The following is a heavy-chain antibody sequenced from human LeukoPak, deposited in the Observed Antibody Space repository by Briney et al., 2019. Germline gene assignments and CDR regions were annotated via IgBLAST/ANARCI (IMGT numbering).Heavy chain of an antibody. D-gene: IGHD5-18*01. CDR3: ARGKRIQLWDGFDP. CDR2: INPNSGGT. J-gene: IGHJ5*02. CDR1: GYSFIDYY. Sequence: ASVKVSCKASGYSFIDYYMHWVRQAPGQGLEWMGWINPNSGGTNYAQKFQGRVTMTRDTSITTTHLGLSRLRSDDTAVYYCARGKRIQLWDGFDPWGQGTLVTVSS. V-gene: IGHV1-2*02.